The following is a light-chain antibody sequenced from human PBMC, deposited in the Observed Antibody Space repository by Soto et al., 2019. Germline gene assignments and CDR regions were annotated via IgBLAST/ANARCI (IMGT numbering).Light chain of an antibody. CDR2: QGT. Sequence: QSALTQPASVSGSPGQSITISCTGTSSDVGTYNLVSWYQQHPGKGPKLMIYQGTKRPSGVSNRFSGSKSGNTASLTISDLQAEDEADYFCCSYAADRIYVFGSGTKVTVL. V-gene: IGLV2-23*01. CDR1: SSDVGTYNL. CDR3: CSYAADRIYV. J-gene: IGLJ1*01.